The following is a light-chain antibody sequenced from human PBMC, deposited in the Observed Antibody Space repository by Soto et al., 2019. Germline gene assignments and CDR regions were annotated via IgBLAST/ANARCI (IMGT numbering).Light chain of an antibody. CDR2: AET. CDR1: ETITRY. CDR3: QQSYSNHLT. Sequence: DIQMTQSPSSLSASVGERVIITCRASETITRYLNWYQSKPGKAPRLLISAETTLESGVPSRFSASHSGTDFTLTISSLQPEDVATYYCQQSYSNHLTFGGGTKV. J-gene: IGKJ4*01. V-gene: IGKV1-39*01.